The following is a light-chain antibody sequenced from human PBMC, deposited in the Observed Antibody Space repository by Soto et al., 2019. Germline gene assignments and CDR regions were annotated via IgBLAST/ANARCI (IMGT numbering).Light chain of an antibody. CDR3: QLRRDWPLT. CDR2: DTS. V-gene: IGKV3-11*01. J-gene: IGKJ4*01. Sequence: EIVLTQSPATLSLSPGERVTLSCRASQSLGYYLAWFQQKHGQAPRLLIYDTSNRASGIPARFSGSGSGTDFTLNISTLHPADFAVYYCQLRRDWPLTFGGATKVEIK. CDR1: QSLGYY.